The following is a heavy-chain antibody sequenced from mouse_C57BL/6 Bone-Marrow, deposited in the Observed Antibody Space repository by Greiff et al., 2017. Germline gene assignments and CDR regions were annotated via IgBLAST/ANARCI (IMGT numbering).Heavy chain of an antibody. D-gene: IGHD1-1*01. CDR3: ARSYYGSSLYYAMDY. J-gene: IGHJ4*01. V-gene: IGHV3-8*01. Sequence: EVQGVESGPGLAKPSQTLSLTCSVTGYSITSDYWNWIRKFPGNKLEYMGYISYSGSTYYNPSLKSRISITRDTSKNQYYLQLNSVTTEDTATYYCARSYYGSSLYYAMDYWGQGTSVTVSS. CDR2: ISYSGST. CDR1: GYSITSDY.